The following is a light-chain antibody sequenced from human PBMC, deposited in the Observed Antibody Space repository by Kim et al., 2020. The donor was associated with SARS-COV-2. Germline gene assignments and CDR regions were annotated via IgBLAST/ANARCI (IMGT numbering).Light chain of an antibody. J-gene: IGLJ2*01. V-gene: IGLV2-14*03. CDR1: SSDVGAYNR. Sequence: QSVTISCTGTSSDVGAYNRVSWYQQHPGKAPKLMIFDVSDRPSGVSNRFSGSKSDNTASLTISGLQAEEEADYFCSSLTSGSTSVVFGGGTQLTVL. CDR3: SSLTSGSTSVV. CDR2: DVS.